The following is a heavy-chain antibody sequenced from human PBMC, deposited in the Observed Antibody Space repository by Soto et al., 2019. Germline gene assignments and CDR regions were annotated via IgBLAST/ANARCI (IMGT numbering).Heavy chain of an antibody. CDR2: IWYDGSNK. CDR3: ARFSSRWEFDY. V-gene: IGHV3-33*01. CDR1: GFTFSTYG. Sequence: GGSLRLPCAASGFTFSTYGMHWVRQAPGKGLEWVAVIWYDGSNKYYADSVKGRFTISRDNSKNTLYLQMNSLRAEDTVVYYCARFSSRWEFDYWGQGTLVTVSS. J-gene: IGHJ4*02. D-gene: IGHD6-13*01.